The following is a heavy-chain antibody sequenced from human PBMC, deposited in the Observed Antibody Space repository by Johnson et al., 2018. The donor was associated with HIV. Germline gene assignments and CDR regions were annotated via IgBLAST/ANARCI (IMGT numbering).Heavy chain of an antibody. Sequence: MLLVESGGGVVQPGTSMRLSCVVSGLNFSDYSMNWVRQAPGKGLEWVANIKQDGSEKYYVDSVKGRFTISRDNAKNSLYLQMNSLRAEDTAVYYCARDRGYWDAFDIWGQGTMVTVSS. J-gene: IGHJ3*02. CDR3: ARDRGYWDAFDI. V-gene: IGHV3-7*05. D-gene: IGHD3-22*01. CDR1: GLNFSDYS. CDR2: IKQDGSEK.